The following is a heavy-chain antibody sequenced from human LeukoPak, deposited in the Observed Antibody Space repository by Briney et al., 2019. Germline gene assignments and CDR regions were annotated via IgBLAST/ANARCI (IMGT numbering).Heavy chain of an antibody. CDR2: IWNDGSKK. Sequence: GGSLRLSCAASGFTFSSYEMNWVRQAPGKGLDWVALIWNDGSKKYYADSVKGRFTISRDNAKNTLYLQMDSLRAEDTAVYYCTMWSGSSYIEYFQHWGQGTLVTVSS. D-gene: IGHD1-26*01. J-gene: IGHJ1*01. V-gene: IGHV3-33*08. CDR3: TMWSGSSYIEYFQH. CDR1: GFTFSSYE.